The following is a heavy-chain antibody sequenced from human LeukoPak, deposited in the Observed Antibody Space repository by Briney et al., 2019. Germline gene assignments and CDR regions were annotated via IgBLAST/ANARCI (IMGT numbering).Heavy chain of an antibody. Sequence: GGSLRLSCAAPGFTFSSYSMNWVRQAPGKGLEWVSSISSSSSYIYYADSVKGRFTISRDNAKNSLYLQMNSLRAEDTAVYYCARGGLYSYGSSYWGQGTLVTVSS. J-gene: IGHJ4*02. D-gene: IGHD5-18*01. CDR1: GFTFSSYS. CDR3: ARGGLYSYGSSY. CDR2: ISSSSSYI. V-gene: IGHV3-21*01.